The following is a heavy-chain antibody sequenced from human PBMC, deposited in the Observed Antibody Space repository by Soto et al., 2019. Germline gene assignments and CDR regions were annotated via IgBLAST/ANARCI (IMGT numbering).Heavy chain of an antibody. Sequence: QVQLVQSGAEVKKPGASVKVSCKASGYTFTSYGISWVRQAPGQGLEWMGWISAYNGNTNYAQKLQGRVTMTTDTSRSTAYMELRSLISDDTDVYYCARDIGAGSSGWYDYYYYYYYMDVWGKGTTVTVSS. D-gene: IGHD6-19*01. CDR2: ISAYNGNT. J-gene: IGHJ6*03. CDR3: ARDIGAGSSGWYDYYYYYYYMDV. CDR1: GYTFTSYG. V-gene: IGHV1-18*01.